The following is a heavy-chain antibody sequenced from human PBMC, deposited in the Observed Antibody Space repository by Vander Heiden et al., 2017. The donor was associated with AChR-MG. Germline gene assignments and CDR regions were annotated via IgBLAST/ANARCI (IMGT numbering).Heavy chain of an antibody. V-gene: IGHV4-59*01. CDR3: ARVLEWYYDFWSGYQYYFDY. CDR1: GGSISSYY. Sequence: QVQLQESGPGLVKPSETLSLTCTVPGGSISSYYWSWIRQPPGKGLEWIGYIYYSGSTNYNPSLKSRVTISVDTSKNQFSLKLSSVTAADTAVYYCARVLEWYYDFWSGYQYYFDYWGQGTLVTVSS. CDR2: IYYSGST. D-gene: IGHD3-3*01. J-gene: IGHJ4*02.